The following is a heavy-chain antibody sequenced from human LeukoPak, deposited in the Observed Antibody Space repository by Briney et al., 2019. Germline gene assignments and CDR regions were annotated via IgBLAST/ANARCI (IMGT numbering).Heavy chain of an antibody. CDR3: ARFSAPLRFRIDY. CDR2: INHSGST. Sequence: PSETLSLTCAVYGGSFSGYSWTWIRQPPGKGLEGIGEINHSGSTNYNPSLKSRVSISVDKPKNQCSLKLSSVTAAGTAVYYCARFSAPLRFRIDYWGQGTLVTVSS. CDR1: GGSFSGYS. J-gene: IGHJ4*02. D-gene: IGHD3-16*01. V-gene: IGHV4-34*01.